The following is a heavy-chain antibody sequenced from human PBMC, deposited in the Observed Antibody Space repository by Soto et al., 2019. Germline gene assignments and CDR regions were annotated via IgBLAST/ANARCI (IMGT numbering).Heavy chain of an antibody. CDR1: GFTFSSYA. Sequence: HPGGSLRLSCAASGFTFSSYAMSWVRQAPGKGLEWVSAISGSGGSTYYADSVKGRFTISRDNSKNTLYLQMNSLRAEDTAVYYCAKDWPRGGQQLVRAHFDYWGQGTLVTVSS. CDR3: AKDWPRGGQQLVRAHFDY. CDR2: ISGSGGST. D-gene: IGHD6-6*01. V-gene: IGHV3-23*01. J-gene: IGHJ4*02.